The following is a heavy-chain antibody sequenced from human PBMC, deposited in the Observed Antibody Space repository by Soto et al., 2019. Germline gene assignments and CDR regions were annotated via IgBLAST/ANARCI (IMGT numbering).Heavy chain of an antibody. V-gene: IGHV3-23*01. D-gene: IGHD6-13*01. CDR3: AREAYGVAAAGTSLDN. CDR2: ITGSGST. CDR1: GLTFSRHG. Sequence: EAQLLEAGGGLVQPGGSLRLSCAASGLTFSRHGMNWVRQAPGKGLEWVSGITGSGSTYYADSVKRRFTISRDNSKNILYVEMNSQIAEDTAVYYCAREAYGVAAAGTSLDNWGQGTLVTVSS. J-gene: IGHJ4*02.